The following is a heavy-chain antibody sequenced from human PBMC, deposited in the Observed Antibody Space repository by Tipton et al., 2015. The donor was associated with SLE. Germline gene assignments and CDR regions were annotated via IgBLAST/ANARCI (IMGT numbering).Heavy chain of an antibody. J-gene: IGHJ6*02. CDR1: RYTFSNYA. V-gene: IGHV7-4-1*02. CDR3: ARGGGDVLRFLEWLSYGMDV. Sequence: QVQLVQSGGEVKEPGASVKVSCKASRYTFSNYAMNWVRQAPGQGLEWMGWINTKTGNPTYAQGFTGRFVFSLDTSVSTAYLQISSLKAEDTAVYYCARGGGDVLRFLEWLSYGMDVWGRGTTVTVSS. D-gene: IGHD3-3*01. CDR2: INTKTGNP.